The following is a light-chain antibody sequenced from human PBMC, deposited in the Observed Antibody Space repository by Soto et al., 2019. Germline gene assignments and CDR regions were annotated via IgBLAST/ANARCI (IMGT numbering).Light chain of an antibody. CDR3: QQYGSPTWT. Sequence: EILITQSPATLSVSPGEGASLSCRVSQSVSSSYLAWYQQKPGQAPRLLIYGASSRATGIPDRFSGSGSGTDFTLTSSRLEPEDFAVYYCQQYGSPTWTFGQGTKVDNK. V-gene: IGKV3-20*01. CDR2: GAS. J-gene: IGKJ1*01. CDR1: QSVSSSY.